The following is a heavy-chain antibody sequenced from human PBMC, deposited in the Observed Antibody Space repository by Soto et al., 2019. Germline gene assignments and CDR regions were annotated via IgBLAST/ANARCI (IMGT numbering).Heavy chain of an antibody. CDR1: GCSISSSSYY. CDR2: IYYSGST. D-gene: IGHD2-2*01. V-gene: IGHV4-39*07. Sequence: SETLSLTCTVSGCSISSSSYYWGWIRQPPGKGLEWIGSIYYSGSTYYNPSLKSRVTISVDTSKNQFSLKLSSVTAADTAVYYCARDRVVVVPAAMPAPALNYYYGMDVWGQGTTVTVSS. CDR3: ARDRVVVVPAAMPAPALNYYYGMDV. J-gene: IGHJ6*02.